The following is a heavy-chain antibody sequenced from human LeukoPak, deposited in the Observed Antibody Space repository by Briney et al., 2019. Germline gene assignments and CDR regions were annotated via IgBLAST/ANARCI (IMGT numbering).Heavy chain of an antibody. CDR3: ARGQVVGATFGMDV. D-gene: IGHD1-26*01. J-gene: IGHJ6*04. CDR1: GFTFSSYS. Sequence: GGSLRLSCAASGFTFSSYSMNWVRQAPGKGLEWVSSISSSSSYIYYADSVKGRFTISRDNAKNSLYLQMNSLRAEDTAVYYCARGQVVGATFGMDVWGKGTTVTVSS. V-gene: IGHV3-21*01. CDR2: ISSSSSYI.